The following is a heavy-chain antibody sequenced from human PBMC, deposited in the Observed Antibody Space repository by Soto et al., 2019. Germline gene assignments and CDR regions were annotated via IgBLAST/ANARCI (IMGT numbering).Heavy chain of an antibody. CDR1: GFTFSSYA. Sequence: QVQLVESGGGVVQPGRSLRLSCAASGFTFSSYAMHWVRQAPGKGLEWVAVISYDGSNKYYADSVKGRFTISRDNSKNTLYLQMNSLRAEDTAVYYCASNTESYGSGAQNDYWGQGTLVTVSS. CDR2: ISYDGSNK. CDR3: ASNTESYGSGAQNDY. J-gene: IGHJ4*02. V-gene: IGHV3-30-3*01. D-gene: IGHD3-10*01.